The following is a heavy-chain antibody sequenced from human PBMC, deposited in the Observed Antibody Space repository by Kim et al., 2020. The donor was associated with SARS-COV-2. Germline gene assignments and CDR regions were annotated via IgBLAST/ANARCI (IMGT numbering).Heavy chain of an antibody. CDR1: GFTFDDYA. CDR3: ARGPDYGDYERYFDY. CDR2: ISWNSGSI. V-gene: IGHV3-9*01. D-gene: IGHD4-17*01. Sequence: GGSLRLSCAASGFTFDDYAMHWVRQAPGKGLEWVSGISWNSGSIGYADSVKGRFTISRDNAKNSLYLQMNSLRAEDTALYYCARGPDYGDYERYFDYWGQGTLVTVSS. J-gene: IGHJ4*02.